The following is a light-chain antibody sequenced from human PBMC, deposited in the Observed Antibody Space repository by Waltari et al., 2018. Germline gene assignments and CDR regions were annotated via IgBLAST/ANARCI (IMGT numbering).Light chain of an antibody. Sequence: SYELTQSPSVSVAPGQTARITCDGDKIGSQNVHWYQHKPGQAPVLVVYDDGDRPSGIPERFSGSNSGNTAALTISRVDAGDEAEYYCQVWDSGTNHYVFGTVTKVTVL. J-gene: IGLJ1*01. CDR2: DDG. CDR1: KIGSQN. V-gene: IGLV3-21*02. CDR3: QVWDSGTNHYV.